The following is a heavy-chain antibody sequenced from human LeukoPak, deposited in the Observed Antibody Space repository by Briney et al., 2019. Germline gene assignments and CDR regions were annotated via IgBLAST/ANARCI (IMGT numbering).Heavy chain of an antibody. Sequence: GGSLRLSCAASGFTFSSYAMSWVRQAPGKGLEWVGRIKSKTDGGTTDYAAPVKGRFTISRDDSKNTLYLQMNSLKTEDTAVYYCITGITMVRGVIHLIDYWGQGTLVTVSS. CDR3: ITGITMVRGVIHLIDY. D-gene: IGHD3-10*01. CDR2: IKSKTDGGTT. V-gene: IGHV3-15*01. CDR1: GFTFSSYA. J-gene: IGHJ4*02.